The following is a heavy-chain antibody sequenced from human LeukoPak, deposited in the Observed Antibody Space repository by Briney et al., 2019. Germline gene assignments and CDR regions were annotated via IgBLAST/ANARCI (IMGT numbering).Heavy chain of an antibody. D-gene: IGHD2-2*01. CDR3: ARHQRYCSSTSCSP. Sequence: SETLPLTCTVSGGSISSSSYYWGWIRQPPGKGLEWIGSIYYSGSTYYNPSLKSRVTISVDTSKNQFSLKLSSVTAADTAVYYCARHQRYCSSTSCSPWGQGTLVTVSS. J-gene: IGHJ5*02. V-gene: IGHV4-39*01. CDR1: GGSISSSSYY. CDR2: IYYSGST.